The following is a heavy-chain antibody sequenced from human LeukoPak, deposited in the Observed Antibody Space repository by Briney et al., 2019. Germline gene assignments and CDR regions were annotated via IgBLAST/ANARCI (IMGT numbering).Heavy chain of an antibody. CDR1: GGSISFYY. Sequence: SETLSLTCTVSGGSISFYYWNWIRQPAGKGLEWIGRIYASGSTNYNPSLKSRVTMSVDTSKNQFSLKLNFVTAADTAVYCCARDVGYYDSSAFDSWGQGTLVTVSS. V-gene: IGHV4-4*07. D-gene: IGHD3-22*01. CDR3: ARDVGYYDSSAFDS. CDR2: IYASGST. J-gene: IGHJ4*02.